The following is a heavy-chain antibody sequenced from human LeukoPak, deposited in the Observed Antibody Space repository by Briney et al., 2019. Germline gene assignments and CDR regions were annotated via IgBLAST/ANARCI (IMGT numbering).Heavy chain of an antibody. CDR3: AREVPCVGYDTQCRGAFDI. Sequence: SVKVSRKASGGTFSSYAISWVRQAPGQGLEWMGRIIPIFGTANYAQKFQGRVTITTDESTSTAYMELSSLRSEDTAVYYCAREVPCVGYDTQCRGAFDIWGQGTMVTVSS. D-gene: IGHD3-9*01. CDR1: GGTFSSYA. CDR2: IIPIFGTA. V-gene: IGHV1-69*05. J-gene: IGHJ3*02.